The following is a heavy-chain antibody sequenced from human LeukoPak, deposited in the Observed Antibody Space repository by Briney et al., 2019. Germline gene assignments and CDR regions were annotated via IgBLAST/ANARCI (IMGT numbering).Heavy chain of an antibody. D-gene: IGHD2-15*01. J-gene: IGHJ4*02. CDR3: AKGGCSGGSCYFDY. Sequence: GGSLRLSCAASGFTFSSYAMSWVRQAPGKGLEWVSTISGSGGSTYYADSVKGRLTISRDNSKNTLYLQMNSLRAEDTAVYYCAKGGCSGGSCYFDYWGQGTLVTVSS. CDR2: ISGSGGST. CDR1: GFTFSSYA. V-gene: IGHV3-23*01.